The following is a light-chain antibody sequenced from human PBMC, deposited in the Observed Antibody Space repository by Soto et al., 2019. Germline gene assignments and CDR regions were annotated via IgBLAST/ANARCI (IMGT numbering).Light chain of an antibody. Sequence: QSVLTQPASVSGSPGQSITISCTGTSSDVGGYNYVSWYQQHPGKAPKLMIYDVSNRPSGVSNRFSGSKPGNTASLTISGLQAEDEADYYCSSYTSSSTLMVFVGGTKLTVL. CDR2: DVS. V-gene: IGLV2-14*01. CDR3: SSYTSSSTLMV. J-gene: IGLJ2*01. CDR1: SSDVGGYNY.